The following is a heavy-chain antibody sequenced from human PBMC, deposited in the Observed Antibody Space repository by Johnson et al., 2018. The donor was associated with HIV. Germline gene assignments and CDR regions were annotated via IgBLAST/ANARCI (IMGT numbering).Heavy chain of an antibody. CDR3: AKDLRQVAVNDVFDI. CDR1: GFTFSSYG. J-gene: IGHJ3*02. CDR2: IWYDGSNK. Sequence: QVQLVESGGGVVQPGRSLRLSCTASGFTFSSYGIHWVRQAPGKGLEWVALIWYDGSNKYYADSVKGRFTISRDNSKNKLYLQMNSLRVEDTAVYYCAKDLRQVAVNDVFDIWGQGTVVSVSS. V-gene: IGHV3-33*06. D-gene: IGHD6-19*01.